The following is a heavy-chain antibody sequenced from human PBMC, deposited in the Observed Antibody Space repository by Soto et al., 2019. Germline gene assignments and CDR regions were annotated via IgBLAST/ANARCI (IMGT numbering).Heavy chain of an antibody. CDR3: ARDDEGGSDCDLGY. V-gene: IGHV3-30-3*01. Sequence: QVQLVESGGGVVQPGRSLRLSCAVSGFTLSSHAMHWVRQAPGKGLEWVALILSDGSNKYYADSVKGRFTTSRDNSKNTMYLQMNSLSVEDTAVYYCARDDEGGSDCDLGYWGQGALVTASS. J-gene: IGHJ4*02. CDR2: ILSDGSNK. CDR1: GFTLSSHA. D-gene: IGHD1-26*01.